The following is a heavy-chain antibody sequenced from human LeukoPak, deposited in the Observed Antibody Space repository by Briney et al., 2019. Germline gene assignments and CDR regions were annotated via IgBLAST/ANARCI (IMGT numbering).Heavy chain of an antibody. Sequence: ASVKVSCKASGYTFTGYYMHWVRQAPGQGLEWMGWINPNSGGTNYAQKFQGWVTMTRDTSISTAYMELSRLRSDDTAVYYCARGTGIAAAGLSEDWGQGTLVIVSS. J-gene: IGHJ4*02. CDR2: INPNSGGT. CDR3: ARGTGIAAAGLSED. V-gene: IGHV1-2*04. CDR1: GYTFTGYY. D-gene: IGHD6-13*01.